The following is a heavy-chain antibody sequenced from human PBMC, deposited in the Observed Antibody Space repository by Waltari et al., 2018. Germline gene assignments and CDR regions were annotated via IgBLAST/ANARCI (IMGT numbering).Heavy chain of an antibody. V-gene: IGHV3-74*01. CDR3: VRGSSGWYGTDF. Sequence: EVKLVESGGGLVQPGGSLILSCAASGFTFSDNWMHWVRQAPGKGLVWVSRMNSDATSKDYADSVKGRFTISRDNAENTLYLQMNSLRIEDTAIYYCVRGSSGWYGTDFWGQGTLVTVSS. CDR2: MNSDATSK. J-gene: IGHJ4*02. D-gene: IGHD6-19*01. CDR1: GFTFSDNW.